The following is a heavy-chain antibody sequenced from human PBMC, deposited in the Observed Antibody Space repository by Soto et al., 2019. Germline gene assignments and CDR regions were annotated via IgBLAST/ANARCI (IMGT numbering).Heavy chain of an antibody. V-gene: IGHV1-46*01. D-gene: IGHD3-3*01. Sequence: ASVKVSCKASGYTFTSYYMHWVRQAPGQGLEWMGIINPSGGSTSYAQKFQGRVTMTRDTSTSTVYMELSSLRSEDTAVYYCAREISRGERFLEWSPGWYYYGMDVWGQGTTVTVSS. CDR1: GYTFTSYY. CDR3: AREISRGERFLEWSPGWYYYGMDV. J-gene: IGHJ6*02. CDR2: INPSGGST.